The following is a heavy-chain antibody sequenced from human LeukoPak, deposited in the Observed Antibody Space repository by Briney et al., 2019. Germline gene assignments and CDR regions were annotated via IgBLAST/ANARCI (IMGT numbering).Heavy chain of an antibody. J-gene: IGHJ4*02. CDR1: GFTFSSYW. CDR3: ARRYYDILTGYYYYFDY. Sequence: PGGSLRLSCAASGFTFSSYWMHWVRQAPGKGLEWVSVIYSGGSTYYADSVKGRFTISRDNSKNTLYLQMNSLRAEDTAVYYCARRYYDILTGYYYYFDYWGQGTLVTVSS. D-gene: IGHD3-9*01. V-gene: IGHV3-53*01. CDR2: IYSGGST.